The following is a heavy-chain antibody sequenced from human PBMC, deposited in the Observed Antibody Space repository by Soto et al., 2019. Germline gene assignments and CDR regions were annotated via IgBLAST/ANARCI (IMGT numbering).Heavy chain of an antibody. CDR3: ARQGWSPGP. J-gene: IGHJ5*02. D-gene: IGHD2-15*01. Sequence: SETLSLTCPFSGGSVSSGSYYWSWIRQPPGKGPEWIGYIYYSGSTNYNPSLKSRVTISVDTSKNQFSLKLSSVTAADTAVYYCARQGWSPGPWGQGTLVTVSS. CDR2: IYYSGST. V-gene: IGHV4-61*01. CDR1: GGSVSSGSYY.